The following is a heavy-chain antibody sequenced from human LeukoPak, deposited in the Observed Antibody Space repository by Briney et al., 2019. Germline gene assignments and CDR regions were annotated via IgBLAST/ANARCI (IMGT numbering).Heavy chain of an antibody. V-gene: IGHV3-15*01. Sequence: GGSLRLSCAASGFTFNNAWMSWVRQAPGKGLEWLGLIKAKTDGRTTDCAAPVKGRFTISRDDSKTTLYLQMNSLKTEDTAVYYCTTDYCSSTSCFYRGYWGQGTLVTVSS. CDR1: GFTFNNAW. CDR2: IKAKTDGRTT. CDR3: TTDYCSSTSCFYRGY. J-gene: IGHJ4*02. D-gene: IGHD2-2*01.